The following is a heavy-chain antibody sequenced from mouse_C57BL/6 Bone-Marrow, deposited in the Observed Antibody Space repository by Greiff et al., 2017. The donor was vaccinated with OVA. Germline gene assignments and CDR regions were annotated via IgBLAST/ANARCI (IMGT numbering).Heavy chain of an antibody. D-gene: IGHD2-3*01. CDR1: GYTFTSYW. Sequence: QVQLQQPGAELVMPGASVKLSCKASGYTFTSYWMHWVKQRPGQGLEWIGEIDPSDSYTNYNQKFQGKSTLTVDKSSSTAYMQLSSLTSEDSAVYYCARKGDGPARFAYWGQGTLVTVSA. V-gene: IGHV1-69*01. J-gene: IGHJ3*01. CDR3: ARKGDGPARFAY. CDR2: IDPSDSYT.